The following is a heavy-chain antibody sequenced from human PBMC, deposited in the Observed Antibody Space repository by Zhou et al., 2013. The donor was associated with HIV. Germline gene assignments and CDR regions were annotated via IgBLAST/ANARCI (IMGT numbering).Heavy chain of an antibody. CDR3: TRGPREIVPADPLDLMDV. D-gene: IGHD2-2*01. Sequence: VQLVQSGAEVKKPGSSVKVSCKISGYGFSNYAISWVRQAPGQGLEWLGRIVPAVGMTEYAQKFRGRVTFTADKSTITAYMDLRGLRSEDTAVYFCTRGPREIVPADPLDLMDVWGQGTTVIVSS. J-gene: IGHJ6*02. V-gene: IGHV1-69*04. CDR1: GYGFSNYA. CDR2: IVPAVGMT.